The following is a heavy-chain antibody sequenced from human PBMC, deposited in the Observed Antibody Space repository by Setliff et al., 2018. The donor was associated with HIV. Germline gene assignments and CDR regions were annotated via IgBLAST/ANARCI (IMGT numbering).Heavy chain of an antibody. CDR1: GGTFSSYA. CDR3: ARDMADYYDSSGYYIPDAFDI. CDR2: IIPILGIA. V-gene: IGHV1-69*10. D-gene: IGHD3-22*01. Sequence: SVKVSCKASGGTFSSYAISWVRQAPGQGLEWMGGIIPILGIANYAQKFQGRVTITADKSTSTAYMELSSLRSEDTAVYYCARDMADYYDSSGYYIPDAFDIWAKGQWSPSPQ. J-gene: IGHJ3*02.